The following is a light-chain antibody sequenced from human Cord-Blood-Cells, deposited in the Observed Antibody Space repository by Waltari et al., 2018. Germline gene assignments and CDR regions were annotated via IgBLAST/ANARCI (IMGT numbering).Light chain of an antibody. J-gene: IGKJ4*01. CDR2: VGS. V-gene: IGKV2-28*01. CDR1: QSLLLSNGYNY. CDR3: MQALQTPLT. Sequence: IVMTQSQLSLPVTPGEQVSISCRSSQSLLLSNGYNYLELYLQKPGQSPQLLIYVGSNRAFVVPDRFSGSGSVTDFTLKISRVEAEDVVVYYCMQALQTPLTFGGGTKVEIK.